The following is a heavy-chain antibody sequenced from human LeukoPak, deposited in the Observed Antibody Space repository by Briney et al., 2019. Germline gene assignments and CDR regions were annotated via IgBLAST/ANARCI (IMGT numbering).Heavy chain of an antibody. CDR1: EYTFTGYY. CDR2: INPNSGGT. J-gene: IGHJ4*02. Sequence: ASVKVSCKASEYTFTGYYMHWVRQDPGQGLEWMGRINPNSGGTKYAQKLLGRVTVTRDTSISTAYMQLSRLRSDDAAVYYCARGEGVNYRYSGFGYFNAVDYWGQGTLVTVSS. D-gene: IGHD3-16*02. V-gene: IGHV1-2*06. CDR3: ARGEGVNYRYSGFGYFNAVDY.